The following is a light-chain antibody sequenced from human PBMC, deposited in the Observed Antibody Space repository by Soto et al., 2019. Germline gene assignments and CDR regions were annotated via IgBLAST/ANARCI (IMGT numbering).Light chain of an antibody. CDR1: QSVGGY. V-gene: IGKV3-20*01. J-gene: IGKJ1*01. Sequence: EIVLTHSPATLSLSPGERATLSCRASQSVGGYLAWYQQKPGQAPRLLIYGASTRATGIPDRFSGSGSGTDFTLTISRLEPDDFAVYYCQQSRSAWTFGQGTKVDIK. CDR2: GAS. CDR3: QQSRSAWT.